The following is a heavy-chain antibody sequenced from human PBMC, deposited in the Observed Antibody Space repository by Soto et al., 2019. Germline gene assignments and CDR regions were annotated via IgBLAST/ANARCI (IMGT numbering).Heavy chain of an antibody. Sequence: SGLTLVNPTQTLTLTCTFSGFSLTADGVGVGWIRQPPGKALEWLALIYWDDDQRYSPSLKTRLTITKDTSKNQVVLTMTNMDPVDTGTYYCAHAYGGTSWPNDAFDVWGQGTVVTVSS. CDR1: GFSLTADGVG. V-gene: IGHV2-5*02. J-gene: IGHJ3*01. CDR3: AHAYGGTSWPNDAFDV. D-gene: IGHD2-21*01. CDR2: IYWDDDQ.